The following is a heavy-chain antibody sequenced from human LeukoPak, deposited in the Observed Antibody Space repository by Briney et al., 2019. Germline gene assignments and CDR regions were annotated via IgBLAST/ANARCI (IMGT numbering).Heavy chain of an antibody. CDR3: AKVGEQQLDY. CDR1: GFTFSSYS. CDR2: ISGSGGST. J-gene: IGHJ4*02. Sequence: GGSLRLSCAASGFTFSSYSMNWVRQAPGKGLEWVSAISGSGGSTYYADSVKGRFTISRDNSKNTLYLQMNSLRAEDTAVYYCAKVGEQQLDYWGQGTLVTVSS. D-gene: IGHD6-13*01. V-gene: IGHV3-23*01.